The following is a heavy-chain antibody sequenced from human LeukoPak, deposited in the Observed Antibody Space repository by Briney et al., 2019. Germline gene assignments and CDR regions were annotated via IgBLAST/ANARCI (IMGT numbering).Heavy chain of an antibody. D-gene: IGHD6-13*01. Sequence: GGSLRLSCAASGFTFSSYWMHWVRQAPGKGLVWVSRINSDGSSTNYADSVKGRFTISRDNVKNTLYPQMNSLRAEDTAMYYCARAIAATGTSYWGQGTLVTVSS. CDR1: GFTFSSYW. V-gene: IGHV3-74*01. J-gene: IGHJ4*02. CDR3: ARAIAATGTSY. CDR2: INSDGSST.